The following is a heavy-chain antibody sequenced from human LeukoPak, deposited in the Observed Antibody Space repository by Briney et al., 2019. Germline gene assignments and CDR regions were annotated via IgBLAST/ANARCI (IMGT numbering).Heavy chain of an antibody. V-gene: IGHV3-66*01. CDR3: ARDSGRWLQLGY. J-gene: IGHJ4*02. CDR1: GFTFSSYG. D-gene: IGHD5-24*01. Sequence: GGSLRLSCAASGFTFSSYGMHWVRQAPGKGLEWVSVIYSGGSTYYADSVKGRFTIPRDNSKNTLYLQMNSLRAEDTAVYYCARDSGRWLQLGYWGQGTLVTVSS. CDR2: IYSGGST.